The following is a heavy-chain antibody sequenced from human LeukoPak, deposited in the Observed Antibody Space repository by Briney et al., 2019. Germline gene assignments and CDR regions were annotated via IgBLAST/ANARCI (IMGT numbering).Heavy chain of an antibody. V-gene: IGHV3-74*01. CDR3: GIRDTSDYYVF. CDR1: GFTFSSSW. CDR2: VNSDASTT. D-gene: IGHD3-22*01. J-gene: IGHJ4*02. Sequence: QPGESLRLSCAASGFTFSSSWMHWVRQAPGKGLVWVSRVNSDASTTSYADSVKGRFTISRDNAKNALYRQMNGLRADDTAVYYCGIRDTSDYYVFWGQGTLVTVSS.